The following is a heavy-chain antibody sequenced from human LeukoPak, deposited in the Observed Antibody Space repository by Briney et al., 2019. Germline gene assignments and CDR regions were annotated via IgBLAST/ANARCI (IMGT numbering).Heavy chain of an antibody. CDR3: ARLSSGYYSPFDY. CDR2: IKQDGSEK. V-gene: IGHV3-7*01. CDR1: GFTFSSYS. D-gene: IGHD3-22*01. Sequence: GGSLRLSCAASGFTFSSYSMNWVRQAPGKGLEWVANIKQDGSEKYYVDSVKGRFTISRDNAKNTLYLQMGSLRAEDMAVYYCARLSSGYYSPFDYWGQGTLVTVSS. J-gene: IGHJ4*02.